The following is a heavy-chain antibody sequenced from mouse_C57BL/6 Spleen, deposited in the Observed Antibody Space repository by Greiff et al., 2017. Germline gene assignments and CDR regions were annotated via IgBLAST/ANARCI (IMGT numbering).Heavy chain of an antibody. Sequence: EVQLQQSGPELVKPGASVKISCKASGYTFTDYYMNWVKQSHGKSLEWIGDINPNNGGTSYNQKFKGKATLTVDKSSSTAYMELRSLTSEDSAVYYCARRGAALDYWGQGTTLTVSS. CDR2: INPNNGGT. V-gene: IGHV1-26*01. CDR1: GYTFTDYY. J-gene: IGHJ2*01. D-gene: IGHD6-1*01. CDR3: ARRGAALDY.